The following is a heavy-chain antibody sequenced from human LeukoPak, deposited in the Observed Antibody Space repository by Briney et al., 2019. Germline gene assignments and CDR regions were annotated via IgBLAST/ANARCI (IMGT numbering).Heavy chain of an antibody. Sequence: ASVRVSCTASGYSFNNFAISWVRQAPGQGLEWMGWINGYDGDTKYAQKFRGRVTMTTDTSASTAYMELRSLRSDDSALYYCARDARWLQLRTYDAFDIWGQGTMVTVSS. CDR2: INGYDGDT. CDR3: ARDARWLQLRTYDAFDI. J-gene: IGHJ3*02. V-gene: IGHV1-18*01. D-gene: IGHD5-24*01. CDR1: GYSFNNFA.